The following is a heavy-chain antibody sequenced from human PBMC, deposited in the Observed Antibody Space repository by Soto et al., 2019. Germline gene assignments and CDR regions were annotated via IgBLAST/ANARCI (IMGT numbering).Heavy chain of an antibody. CDR1: GVSMSSHY. J-gene: IGHJ4*02. Sequence: HVQLQESGPGLVKTSATRSLNCTISGVSMSSHYWHWFRQPTGQRLEWIGRIHSGGDTNYKPSLTNRGEMSLDTSTKKISLKLKSITAADKAVYYCSTIAGGPICWCQGTLVTVSS. D-gene: IGHD5-12*01. CDR3: STIAGGPIC. V-gene: IGHV4-4*07. CDR2: IHSGGDT.